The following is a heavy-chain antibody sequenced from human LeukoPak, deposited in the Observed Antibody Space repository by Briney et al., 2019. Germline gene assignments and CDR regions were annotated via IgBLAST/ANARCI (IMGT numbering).Heavy chain of an antibody. CDR2: INHSGST. J-gene: IGHJ3*02. CDR3: ARHITIFGVVIRRVGRAFDI. V-gene: IGHV4-34*01. D-gene: IGHD3-3*01. Sequence: SETLSLTCAVYGGSFSGYYWSWIRQPPGKGLEWIGEINHSGSTNYNPSLKSRLTISVDTSKYQFSLKLSSVTAADTAVYYCARHITIFGVVIRRVGRAFDIWGQGTMVTVSS. CDR1: GGSFSGYY.